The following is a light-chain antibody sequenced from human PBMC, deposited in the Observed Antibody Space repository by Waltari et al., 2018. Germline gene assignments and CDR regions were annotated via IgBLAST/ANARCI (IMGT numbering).Light chain of an antibody. CDR1: QSVSSTY. Sequence: EIVLTQSPGTLSLSPGERPTLSCRASQSVSSTYLASYQQKPGQAPRLLIYGASSRATGIPDRFSGSGSGTDFTLTISRLEPEDFAVYYCQQYGSSLYTFGQGTKLEIK. J-gene: IGKJ2*01. CDR3: QQYGSSLYT. CDR2: GAS. V-gene: IGKV3-20*01.